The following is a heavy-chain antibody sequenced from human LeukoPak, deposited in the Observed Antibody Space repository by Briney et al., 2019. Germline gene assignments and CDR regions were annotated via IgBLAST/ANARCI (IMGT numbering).Heavy chain of an antibody. Sequence: SVKVSCKASGGTFSSYAFSWVRQAPGQGLEWMGGIIPIFGTANYAQKFQGRVTITADESTSTAYMELSSLRSEDTAVYYCASFGVYDFWSGYYPLDYWGQGTLVTVSS. V-gene: IGHV1-69*13. CDR2: IIPIFGTA. CDR1: GGTFSSYA. J-gene: IGHJ4*02. D-gene: IGHD3-3*01. CDR3: ASFGVYDFWSGYYPLDY.